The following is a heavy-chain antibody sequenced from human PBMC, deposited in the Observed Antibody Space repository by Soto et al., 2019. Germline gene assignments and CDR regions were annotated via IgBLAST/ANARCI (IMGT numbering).Heavy chain of an antibody. Sequence: GASVKVSCKASGYTFTRYYMHWVRQAPGQGLEWMGIINPSGGSTSYAQKFQGRVTMARDTSTSTVYMELSSLRSEDTAVYYCARESMSAREVDPYWGQGTLVTVSS. CDR1: GYTFTRYY. CDR2: INPSGGST. CDR3: ARESMSAREVDPY. D-gene: IGHD1-26*01. J-gene: IGHJ4*02. V-gene: IGHV1-46*01.